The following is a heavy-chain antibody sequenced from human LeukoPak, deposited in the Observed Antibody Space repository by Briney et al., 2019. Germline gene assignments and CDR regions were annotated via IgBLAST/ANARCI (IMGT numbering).Heavy chain of an antibody. V-gene: IGHV3-23*01. Sequence: GGSLRLSCAASGFTFSNYAMSWVRQAPGKGLEWVSVISGSGGSTYYVDSVQGRFTISRDNSKNTLFLQMDSLRAEDTAVYYCAKGGFGRPFDCWGQGTLVTVSS. D-gene: IGHD3-10*01. CDR1: GFTFSNYA. CDR2: ISGSGGST. CDR3: AKGGFGRPFDC. J-gene: IGHJ4*02.